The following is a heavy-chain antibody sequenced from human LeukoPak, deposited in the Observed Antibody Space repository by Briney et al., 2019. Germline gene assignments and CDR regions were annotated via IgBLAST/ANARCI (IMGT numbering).Heavy chain of an antibody. J-gene: IGHJ4*02. Sequence: GASVKVSCKASGYTFTSYDINWVRQATGRGLEWMGWMNPNSGNTGYAQKFQGRVTMTRNTSISTAYMELSSLRSEDTAVYYCARVQGSSWTFDYWGQGTLVTVSS. CDR1: GYTFTSYD. V-gene: IGHV1-8*01. CDR3: ARVQGSSWTFDY. D-gene: IGHD6-13*01. CDR2: MNPNSGNT.